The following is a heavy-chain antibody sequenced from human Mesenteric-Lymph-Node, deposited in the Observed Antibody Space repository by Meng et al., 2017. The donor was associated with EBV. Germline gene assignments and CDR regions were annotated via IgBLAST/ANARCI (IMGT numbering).Heavy chain of an antibody. D-gene: IGHD6-13*01. J-gene: IGHJ4*02. V-gene: IGHV4-34*01. CDR1: GGSFSGYY. CDR3: ARKEQQLVHYFDY. CDR2: INHSGST. Sequence: QVKLQQVGAGLLKPSETLSLTCAVYGGSFSGYYWSWIRQPPGKGLEWIGEINHSGSTNYNPSLKSRVTISVDTSKNQFSLKLSSVTAADTAVYYCARKEQQLVHYFDYWGQGTLVTVSS.